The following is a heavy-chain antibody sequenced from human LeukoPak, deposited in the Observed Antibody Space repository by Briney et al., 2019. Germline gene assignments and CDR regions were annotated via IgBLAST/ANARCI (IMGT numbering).Heavy chain of an antibody. J-gene: IGHJ4*02. D-gene: IGHD3-22*01. CDR1: GGSISSYY. CDR2: IYYSGST. CDR3: ASGLVGVYDSSGYYRSGYYFDY. Sequence: PSETLSLTCTVSGGSISSYYWSWIRQPPGKGLEWIGYIYYSGSTNYNPSLKSRVTISVDTSKNQFSLKLSSVTAADTAVYYCASGLVGVYDSSGYYRSGYYFDYWGQGTLVTVSS. V-gene: IGHV4-59*01.